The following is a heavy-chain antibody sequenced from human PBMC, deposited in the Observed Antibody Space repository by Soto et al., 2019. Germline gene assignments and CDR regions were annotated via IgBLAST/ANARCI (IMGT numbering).Heavy chain of an antibody. J-gene: IGHJ6*02. Sequence: EVQLVESGGGLVQPGGSLRLSCAASGFTFSSYWMHWVRQAPGKGLVWVSRIDNAGSSVRYADSVKGRFTISRDNAKNTRYLQMNSLRAEDTAVYYCTRVGGSGSGMDVWGQGTTVTVSS. CDR3: TRVGGSGSGMDV. CDR1: GFTFSSYW. CDR2: IDNAGSSV. D-gene: IGHD3-10*01. V-gene: IGHV3-74*01.